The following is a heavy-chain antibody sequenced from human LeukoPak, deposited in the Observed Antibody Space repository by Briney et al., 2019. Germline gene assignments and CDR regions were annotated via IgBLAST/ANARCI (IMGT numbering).Heavy chain of an antibody. CDR1: GGSLMNYT. V-gene: IGHV1-69*02. J-gene: IGHJ5*02. Sequence: ASVKVSCKSSGGSLMNYTIHWVRQAPGQGLEWMGRIVPFVDITNYAHNFQDRVTITADKSTNTAYIELSSLRSEDTAVYYCAATSSIINWFDHWGQGTLVTVSS. D-gene: IGHD6-6*01. CDR3: AATSSIINWFDH. CDR2: IVPFVDIT.